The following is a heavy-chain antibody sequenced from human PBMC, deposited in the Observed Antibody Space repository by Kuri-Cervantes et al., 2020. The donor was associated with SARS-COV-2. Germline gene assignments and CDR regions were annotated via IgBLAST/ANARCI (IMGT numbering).Heavy chain of an antibody. CDR2: ISYDGSNK. D-gene: IGHD2-8*02. CDR3: ANPGRNDAFDI. Sequence: GGSLRLSCAASGFTFSSYGMHWVRQAPGKGLEWVAVISYDGSNKYYADSVKGRFTISRGNSKNTLYLQMNSLRAEDTAVYYCANPGRNDAFDIWGQGTMVTVSS. J-gene: IGHJ3*02. V-gene: IGHV3-30*18. CDR1: GFTFSSYG.